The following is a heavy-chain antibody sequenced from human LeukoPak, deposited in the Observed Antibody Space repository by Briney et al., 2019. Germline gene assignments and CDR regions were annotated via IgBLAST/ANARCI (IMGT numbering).Heavy chain of an antibody. D-gene: IGHD6-19*01. CDR1: GGTFSSYA. CDR3: ARDPHGSSGWSWFPGKPNSPFDY. J-gene: IGHJ4*02. CDR2: IIPIFGTA. V-gene: IGHV1-69*13. Sequence: ASVKVSCKASGGTFSSYANSWVRQAPGQGLEWMGGIIPIFGTANYAQKFQGRVTMTADESTSTAYLELSTLSSHAPHVYYCARDPHGSSGWSWFPGKPNSPFDYWGQGTLVTVSS.